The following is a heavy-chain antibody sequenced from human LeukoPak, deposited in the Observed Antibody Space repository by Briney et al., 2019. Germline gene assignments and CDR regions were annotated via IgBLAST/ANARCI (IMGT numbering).Heavy chain of an antibody. CDR1: GFTFSSYW. D-gene: IGHD4-17*01. CDR2: INSDGSTT. Sequence: GGSLKLSCAASGFTFSSYWMHWVRQAPGKGLVWVSRINSDGSTTSYADSVKGRFTISRDNSKNTLCLQMNSLRAEDTAVYYCARDRYGDYDFDYWGQGTLVTVSS. CDR3: ARDRYGDYDFDY. V-gene: IGHV3-74*01. J-gene: IGHJ4*02.